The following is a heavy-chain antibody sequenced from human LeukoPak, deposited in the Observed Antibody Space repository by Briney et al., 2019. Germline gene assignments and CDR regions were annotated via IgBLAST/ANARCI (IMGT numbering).Heavy chain of an antibody. D-gene: IGHD2-15*01. V-gene: IGHV1-69*05. CDR1: GGTFSSHA. CDR3: ARDGGNPDYAFDI. CDR2: IIPIFGTA. J-gene: IGHJ3*02. Sequence: SVKVSCKASGGTFSSHAISWVRQAPGQGLEWMGRIIPIFGTANYAQKFQGRVTITTDESTSTAYMELSSLRSEDTAVYYCARDGGNPDYAFDIWGQGTMVTVSS.